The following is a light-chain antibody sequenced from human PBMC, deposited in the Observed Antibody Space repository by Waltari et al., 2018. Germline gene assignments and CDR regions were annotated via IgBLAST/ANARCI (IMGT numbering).Light chain of an antibody. CDR2: GAS. J-gene: IGKJ1*01. V-gene: IGKV3-15*01. Sequence: EIVMTQSPATLSVYPGERATLSCRASQSVDSNLAWYQQKPGQAPRLLIFGASTRATGIPARFSGSGSGTEFTLTISSLQSEDFAVYYCQQYNNWLTWSFGQGTKVEIK. CDR1: QSVDSN. CDR3: QQYNNWLTWS.